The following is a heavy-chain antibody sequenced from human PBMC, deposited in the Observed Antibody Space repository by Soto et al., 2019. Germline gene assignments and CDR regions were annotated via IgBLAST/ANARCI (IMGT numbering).Heavy chain of an antibody. CDR2: IASGGST. Sequence: EVQQLESGGGLVQPGESLRLSCAASGFTFSNNAMSWVRQAPGRGLEWVSSIASGGSTYYADSAKGRFTISKDNSKNMLVLQMHSLTTEDTAVYYCVKGGPYCNGTDCYAASWFDPWGQGTLVTVSS. CDR3: VKGGPYCNGTDCYAASWFDP. J-gene: IGHJ5*02. V-gene: IGHV3-23*01. D-gene: IGHD2-2*01. CDR1: GFTFSNNA.